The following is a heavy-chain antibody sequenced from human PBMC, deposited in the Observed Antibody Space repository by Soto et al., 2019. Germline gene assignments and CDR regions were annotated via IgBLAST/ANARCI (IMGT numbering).Heavy chain of an antibody. D-gene: IGHD4-17*01. Sequence: PGGSLRLSCAASGFTLSTYAMSWVRQVPGKGLEWVSTISDAAGSAYYVDSVKGRFTISRDNSKKTLYLQMNSLRAEDSAVYYCARPYGGKIGDAPDLWGQGTMVTVSS. CDR3: ARPYGGKIGDAPDL. V-gene: IGHV3-23*01. CDR1: GFTLSTYA. J-gene: IGHJ3*01. CDR2: ISDAAGSA.